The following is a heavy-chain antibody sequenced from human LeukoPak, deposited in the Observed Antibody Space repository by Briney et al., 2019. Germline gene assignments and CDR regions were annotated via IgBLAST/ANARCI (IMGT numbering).Heavy chain of an antibody. CDR1: GGSISNSSYY. Sequence: SETLSLTCTVSGGSISNSSYYWGWIRQPPGKGLEWIGEINHSGSTNYNPSLKSRVTISVDTSKNQFSLKLSSVTAADTAVYYCARRQGSYGRGNWFDPWGQGTLVTVSS. J-gene: IGHJ5*02. V-gene: IGHV4-39*07. D-gene: IGHD1-26*01. CDR2: INHSGST. CDR3: ARRQGSYGRGNWFDP.